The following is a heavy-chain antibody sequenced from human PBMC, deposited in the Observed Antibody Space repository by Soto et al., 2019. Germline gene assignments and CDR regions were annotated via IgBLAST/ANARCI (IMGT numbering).Heavy chain of an antibody. CDR3: AIGSHIVGPWYYFDY. CDR2: IYSGGGT. Sequence: QAGGSLRLACAASGFTVSSNYVTWVRQAPGKGLEWVSIIYSGGGTNYADSVKGRFTISRDPSKNTVFLQMNNLRADDKAVYYCAIGSHIVGPWYYFDYSGQGTLVTVSS. V-gene: IGHV3-53*01. D-gene: IGHD1-26*01. CDR1: GFTVSSNY. J-gene: IGHJ4*02.